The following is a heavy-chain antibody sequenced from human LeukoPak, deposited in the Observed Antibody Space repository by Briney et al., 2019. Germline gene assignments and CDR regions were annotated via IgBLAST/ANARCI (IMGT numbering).Heavy chain of an antibody. CDR1: GGSISSYY. Sequence: PSETLSLXCTVSGGSISSYYWSWIRQPPGKGLEWIGYIYYSGSTNYNPSLKSRVTISADTSKNQFSLKLSSVTAADTAVYYCARDIHYDSSGYSLPHWFDPWGQGTLVTVSS. CDR3: ARDIHYDSSGYSLPHWFDP. V-gene: IGHV4-59*01. J-gene: IGHJ5*02. CDR2: IYYSGST. D-gene: IGHD3-22*01.